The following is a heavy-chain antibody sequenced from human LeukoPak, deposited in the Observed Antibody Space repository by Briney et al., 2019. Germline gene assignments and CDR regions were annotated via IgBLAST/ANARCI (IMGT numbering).Heavy chain of an antibody. CDR3: ARGAPYCSGGSCYSGWFDP. CDR2: INHSGST. CDR1: GGSISNNIYY. D-gene: IGHD2-15*01. V-gene: IGHV4-39*07. J-gene: IGHJ5*02. Sequence: PSETLSLTCTVSGGSISNNIYYWSWIRQPPGKGLEWIGEINHSGSTNYNPSLKSRVTISVDTSKNQFSLKLSSVTAADTAVYYCARGAPYCSGGSCYSGWFDPWGQGTLVTVSS.